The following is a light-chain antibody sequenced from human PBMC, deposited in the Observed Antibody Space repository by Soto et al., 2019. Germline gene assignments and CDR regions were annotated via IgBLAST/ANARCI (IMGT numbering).Light chain of an antibody. J-gene: IGKJ1*01. CDR3: QQTLSFPPT. Sequence: DIQMTQSPSSLSASVGDRVTITCRASQSISSYLNWYQQKPGKAPKLLIFTGSLLHSGVPPRFSGSGSGTDFTLTISSLQPEDFATYYCQQTLSFPPTFGQGTKVDI. CDR1: QSISSY. CDR2: TGS. V-gene: IGKV1-39*01.